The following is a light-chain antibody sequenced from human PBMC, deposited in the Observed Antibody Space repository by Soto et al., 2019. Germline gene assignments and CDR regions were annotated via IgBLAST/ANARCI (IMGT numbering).Light chain of an antibody. Sequence: EIVLTQSPATLSLSPGERATLAGRASQSVSSYLAWYQHQPGQAPRLLSYDASNRATGIPARFSGSGSGTDFTLTISRLEPEDFAVYYCQQRSNWPLLTFGGGTKVQIK. CDR2: DAS. CDR1: QSVSSY. CDR3: QQRSNWPLLT. J-gene: IGKJ4*01. V-gene: IGKV3-11*01.